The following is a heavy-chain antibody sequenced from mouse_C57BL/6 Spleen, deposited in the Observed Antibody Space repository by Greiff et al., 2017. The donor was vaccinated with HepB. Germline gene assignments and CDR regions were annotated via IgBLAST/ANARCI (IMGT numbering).Heavy chain of an antibody. Sequence: EVQLVESGGGLVKPGGSLKLSCAASGFTFSDYGMHWVRQAPEKGLEWVAYISSGSSTIYYADTVKGRFTISRDNAKNTLFLQRTSLRSEDTAMYYCARDSSGHVGYWGQGTTLTVSS. D-gene: IGHD3-2*02. CDR1: GFTFSDYG. CDR2: ISSGSSTI. V-gene: IGHV5-17*01. CDR3: ARDSSGHVGY. J-gene: IGHJ2*01.